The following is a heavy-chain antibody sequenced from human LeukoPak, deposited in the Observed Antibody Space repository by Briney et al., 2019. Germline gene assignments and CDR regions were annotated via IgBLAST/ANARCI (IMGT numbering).Heavy chain of an antibody. CDR2: ISGTGTTI. V-gene: IGHV3-48*03. J-gene: IGHJ5*02. CDR3: ARHLTGYYIS. D-gene: IGHD3-9*01. CDR1: GFTFREYE. Sequence: GGSLRLSCAASGFTFREYEVNCARQAPGQGLEWVSHISGTGTTIHYADSVKGRFTISRDNAKSSLFLQMNSLRVEDTAVYYCARHLTGYYISWGQGTPVTVSS.